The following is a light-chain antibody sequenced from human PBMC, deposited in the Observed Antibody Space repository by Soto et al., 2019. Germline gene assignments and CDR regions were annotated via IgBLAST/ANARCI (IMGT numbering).Light chain of an antibody. CDR1: QSVSSY. Sequence: IVLAQSPATPSLSPGERAPLSCRASQSVSSYLAWYQQKPGQAPRLLIYDASNRATGIPDRFSGSGSGTDFTLTISRLEPEDFAVYYCQQYGSSPWTFGQGTKVDIK. J-gene: IGKJ1*01. V-gene: IGKV3-20*01. CDR3: QQYGSSPWT. CDR2: DAS.